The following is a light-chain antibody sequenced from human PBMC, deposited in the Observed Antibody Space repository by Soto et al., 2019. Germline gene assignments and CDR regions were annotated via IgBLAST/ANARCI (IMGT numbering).Light chain of an antibody. CDR3: HQYYSSPTT. V-gene: IGKV3-20*01. Sequence: EIVLTQSPGTLSVSPGERATGSCRASQTVSSGFLAWYQQKVGQAPRLLIYGASTRATGIPDRFSGSGSGTDFTLTIDRLEPEDFAVYYCHQYYSSPTTFGGGTKVHIK. CDR2: GAS. J-gene: IGKJ4*01. CDR1: QTVSSGF.